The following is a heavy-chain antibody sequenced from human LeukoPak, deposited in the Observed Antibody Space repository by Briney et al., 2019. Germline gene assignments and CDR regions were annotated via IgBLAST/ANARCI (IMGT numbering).Heavy chain of an antibody. Sequence: PSETLSLTCTVSGGSISSSSYYWGWIRQPPGRGLEWIGNIFYSGNTYYSPSLKSRVTISVDTLKNHFSLRLTSVTAADTAVYYCARAPPVVVDPHYYYYGMDVWGQGTTVTASS. CDR2: IFYSGNT. J-gene: IGHJ6*02. V-gene: IGHV4-39*07. D-gene: IGHD3-22*01. CDR3: ARAPPVVVDPHYYYYGMDV. CDR1: GGSISSSSYY.